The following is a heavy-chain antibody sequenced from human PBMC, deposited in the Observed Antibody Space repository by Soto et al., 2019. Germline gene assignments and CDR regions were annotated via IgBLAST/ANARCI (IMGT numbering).Heavy chain of an antibody. Sequence: GSLSLSCAASGFAFSNCAMCRVRQAPGKGLEWVSAISYSGGSTFYADSVKGRFTVSRDNSNNTLYLQMNSLRAEDTAVYYCAKIHVATANFDYGGQGTLVTVSS. CDR3: AKIHVATANFDY. CDR2: ISYSGGST. D-gene: IGHD2-21*01. CDR1: GFAFSNCA. V-gene: IGHV3-23*01. J-gene: IGHJ4*02.